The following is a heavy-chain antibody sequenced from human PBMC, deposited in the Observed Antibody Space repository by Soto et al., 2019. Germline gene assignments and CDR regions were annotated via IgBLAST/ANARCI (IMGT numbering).Heavy chain of an antibody. CDR3: ARDKQWLVLGPNFDY. CDR2: ISSSSSYI. J-gene: IGHJ4*02. V-gene: IGHV3-21*01. CDR1: GFTFSSYS. D-gene: IGHD6-19*01. Sequence: GGSLRLSCAASGFTFSSYSMNWVRQAPGKGLEWVSSISSSSSYIYYADSVKGRFTISRDNAKNSLYLQMNSLRAEDTAVYYCARDKQWLVLGPNFDYWGQGTLVTVSS.